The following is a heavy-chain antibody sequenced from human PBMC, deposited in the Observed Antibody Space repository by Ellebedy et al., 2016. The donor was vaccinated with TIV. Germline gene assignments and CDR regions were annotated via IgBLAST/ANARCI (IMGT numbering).Heavy chain of an antibody. V-gene: IGHV4-34*01. CDR3: ARASRRYFDWLSNWFDP. CDR1: GGSFSGYY. D-gene: IGHD3-9*01. J-gene: IGHJ5*02. Sequence: MPSETLSLTCAVYGGSFSGYYWSWIRQPPGKGLEWIGEINHSGSTNYNPSLKSRVTISVDTSKNQFSLKLSSVTAADTAVYYCARASRRYFDWLSNWFDPWGQGTLVTVSS. CDR2: INHSGST.